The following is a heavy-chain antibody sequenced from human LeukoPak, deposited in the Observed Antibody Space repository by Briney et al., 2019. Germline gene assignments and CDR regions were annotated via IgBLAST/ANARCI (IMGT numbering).Heavy chain of an antibody. Sequence: PGGSRRLSCAASGFTFSDYYMSWIRQAPGKGLEWVSYISSSGSTIYYADSVKGRFTISRDNATNSLYLQMNSLRAEDTAVYYCARAFSSSWYVDYYYYMDVWGKGTTVTVSS. CDR1: GFTFSDYY. J-gene: IGHJ6*03. D-gene: IGHD6-13*01. V-gene: IGHV3-11*04. CDR3: ARAFSSSWYVDYYYYMDV. CDR2: ISSSGSTI.